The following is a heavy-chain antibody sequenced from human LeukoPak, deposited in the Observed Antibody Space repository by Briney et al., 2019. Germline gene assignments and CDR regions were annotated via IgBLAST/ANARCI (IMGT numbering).Heavy chain of an antibody. CDR3: ARDLTTAAGLWFDP. J-gene: IGHJ5*02. CDR2: ISSSSSYI. Sequence: GGSLRLSCAASGFTFSSYSMNWVRQAPGKGLEWVSSISSSSSYIYYADSVKGRFTISRDNTKNSLYLQMNSLRAEDTAVYYCARDLTTAAGLWFDPGGQGTLVTVSS. CDR1: GFTFSSYS. V-gene: IGHV3-21*01. D-gene: IGHD6-13*01.